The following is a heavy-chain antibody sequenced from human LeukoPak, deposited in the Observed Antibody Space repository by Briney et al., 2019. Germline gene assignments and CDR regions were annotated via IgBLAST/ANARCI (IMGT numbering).Heavy chain of an antibody. CDR2: INHSGST. Sequence: SETLSLTCAVYGGSFSGYYWSWLRQPPGKGLEWIGEINHSGSTNYNPSLKSRVTISVDTSKNQFSLKLSSVTAADTAVYYCARAQDIAAAGTMWFDPWGQGTLVTVSS. CDR3: ARAQDIAAAGTMWFDP. CDR1: GGSFSGYY. J-gene: IGHJ5*02. V-gene: IGHV4-34*01. D-gene: IGHD6-13*01.